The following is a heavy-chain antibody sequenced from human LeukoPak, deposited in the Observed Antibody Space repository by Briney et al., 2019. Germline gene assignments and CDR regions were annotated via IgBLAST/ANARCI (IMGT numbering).Heavy chain of an antibody. J-gene: IGHJ4*02. CDR1: GGSLSSYY. D-gene: IGHD3-10*01. Sequence: SETLSLTRTVSGGSLSSYYWSWIRQPPGKGLEWIGYIYYSGSTNYNPSLKSRVTISVDTSKNQFSLKLSSVTAADTAVYYCARGPPGYFDYWGQGTLVTVSS. V-gene: IGHV4-59*01. CDR3: ARGPPGYFDY. CDR2: IYYSGST.